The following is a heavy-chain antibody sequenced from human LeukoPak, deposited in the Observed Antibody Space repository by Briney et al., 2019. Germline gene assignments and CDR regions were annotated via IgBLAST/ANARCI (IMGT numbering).Heavy chain of an antibody. D-gene: IGHD1-26*01. CDR2: ISSSGSTI. CDR3: VKDPPPRYSGSPPAY. Sequence: GGSLRLSCAASGFTFSDYYMSWIRQAPGKGLEWVSYISSSGSTIYYADSVKGRFTISRDNAKNSLYLQMNSLRAEDTAVYYCVKDPPPRYSGSPPAYWGQGTLVTVSS. J-gene: IGHJ4*02. CDR1: GFTFSDYY. V-gene: IGHV3-11*01.